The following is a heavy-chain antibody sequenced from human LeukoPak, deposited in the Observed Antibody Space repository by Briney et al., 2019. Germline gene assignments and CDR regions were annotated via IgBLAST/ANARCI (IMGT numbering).Heavy chain of an antibody. Sequence: GGSLRLSCAASGFTFSSYSMNWVRQAPGKGLEWVSSIGISSSYMYYADSVKGRFTISRDNAKNSLYLQMSSLRAEDTAVYYCAADFWSGYYNAYWGQGTLVTVSS. CDR1: GFTFSSYS. D-gene: IGHD3-3*01. J-gene: IGHJ4*02. V-gene: IGHV3-21*01. CDR3: AADFWSGYYNAY. CDR2: IGISSSYM.